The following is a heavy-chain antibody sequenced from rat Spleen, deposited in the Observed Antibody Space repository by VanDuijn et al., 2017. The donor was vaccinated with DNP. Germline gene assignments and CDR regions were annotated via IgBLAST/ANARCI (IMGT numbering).Heavy chain of an antibody. V-gene: IGHV5-20*01. CDR2: MRYEGGTT. J-gene: IGHJ2*01. CDR3: TRDLHFGYNYAFDY. CDR1: GFTFSNYG. Sequence: EVQLVGSGGGLVQSGRSLKLSCAASGFTFSNYGMAWVRQAPTKGLEWVAYMRYEGGTTYHGDSVKGRFTFSRDAAKSTLDLQMDSRKSEDTATYYCTRDLHFGYNYAFDYWGQGVMVTVSS. D-gene: IGHD1-4*01.